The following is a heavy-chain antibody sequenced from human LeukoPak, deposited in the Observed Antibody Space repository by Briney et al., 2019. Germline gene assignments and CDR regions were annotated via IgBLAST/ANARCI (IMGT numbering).Heavy chain of an antibody. CDR2: ISGDGGST. Sequence: GGSLRLSCAAYGFTFDDYAMHWVRQAPGKGLEWVSLISGDGGSTYYADSVKGRFTISRDNSKNSLYLQMNSLRTEDTALYYCANTPRDGYNYETSWSQGTLVTVSS. D-gene: IGHD5-24*01. J-gene: IGHJ4*02. V-gene: IGHV3-43*02. CDR3: ANTPRDGYNYETS. CDR1: GFTFDDYA.